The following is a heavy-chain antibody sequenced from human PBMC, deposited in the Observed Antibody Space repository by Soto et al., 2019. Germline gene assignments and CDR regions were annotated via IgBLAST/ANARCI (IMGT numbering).Heavy chain of an antibody. CDR1: GFTFSSYS. V-gene: IGHV3-21*01. D-gene: IGHD1-26*01. CDR3: ARDLVGATTTEVGSIWFDP. J-gene: IGHJ5*02. CDR2: ISSSSSYI. Sequence: EVQLVESGGGLVKPGGSLRLSCAASGFTFSSYSMNWVRQAPGKGLEWVSSISSSSSYIYYADSVKGRFTISRDNAKNSLYLQMNSLRAEDTAVYYCARDLVGATTTEVGSIWFDPWGQGTLVTVSS.